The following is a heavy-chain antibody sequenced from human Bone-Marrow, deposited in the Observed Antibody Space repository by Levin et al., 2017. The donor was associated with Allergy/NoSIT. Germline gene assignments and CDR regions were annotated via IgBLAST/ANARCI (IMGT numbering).Heavy chain of an antibody. CDR1: GVTRNTYT. CDR2: INTNSGYV. J-gene: IGHJ6*02. Sequence: GESLKISCAVSGVTRNTYTLTWVRQPPGKGLEWVSSINTNSGYVHHGESVKGRFTISRDNSKQLLFLQMNRLRDEDTATYYCASRLTASGGLDVWGHGTTVTVSS. V-gene: IGHV3-21*04. CDR3: ASRLTASGGLDV. D-gene: IGHD5-18*01.